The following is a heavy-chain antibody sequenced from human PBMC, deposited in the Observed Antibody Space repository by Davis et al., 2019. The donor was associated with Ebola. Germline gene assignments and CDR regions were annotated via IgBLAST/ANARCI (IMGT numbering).Heavy chain of an antibody. CDR2: IYYSGST. CDR1: GGSFSSYY. J-gene: IGHJ5*02. CDR3: ARVVAATSGWFDP. Sequence: SETLSLTCAVYGGSFSSYYWSWIRQPPGKGLEWIGYIYYSGSTNYNPSLKSRVTISVDTSKNQFSLKLSSVTAADTAVYYCARVVAATSGWFDPWGQGTLVTVSS. D-gene: IGHD2-15*01. V-gene: IGHV4-59*01.